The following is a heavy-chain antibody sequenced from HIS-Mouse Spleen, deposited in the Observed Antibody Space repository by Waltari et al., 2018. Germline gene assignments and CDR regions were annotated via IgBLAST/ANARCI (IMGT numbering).Heavy chain of an antibody. J-gene: IGHJ3*02. CDR3: ARMGNGAARPGSDAFVI. D-gene: IGHD6-6*01. CDR1: GGSISSSSYY. V-gene: IGHV4-39*07. Sequence: QLQLQESGPGLVKPSETLSLTCTVSGGSISSSSYYWGWIRQPPGKGLEWIGSSYYSGSTYYNPSRKSRVTISVDTSKNQFSLKRSSVTAADTAVYYCARMGNGAARPGSDAFVIWGQGTMVTVSS. CDR2: SYYSGST.